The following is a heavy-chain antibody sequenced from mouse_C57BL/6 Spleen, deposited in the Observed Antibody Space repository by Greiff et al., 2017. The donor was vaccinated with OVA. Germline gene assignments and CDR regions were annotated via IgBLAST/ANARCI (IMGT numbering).Heavy chain of an antibody. Sequence: VQLQQSGPELVKPGASVKIPCKASGYTFTDYNMDWVKQSHGKSLEWIGDINPNNGGTIYNQKFKGKATLTVDKSSSTAYMELRSLTSEDTAVYYCARELTGIYAMDYWGQGTSVTVSS. D-gene: IGHD4-1*01. CDR1: GYTFTDYN. V-gene: IGHV1-18*01. CDR2: INPNNGGT. J-gene: IGHJ4*01. CDR3: ARELTGIYAMDY.